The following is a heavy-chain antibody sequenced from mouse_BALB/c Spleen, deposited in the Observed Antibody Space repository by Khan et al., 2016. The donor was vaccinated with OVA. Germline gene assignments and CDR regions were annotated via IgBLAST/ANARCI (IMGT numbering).Heavy chain of an antibody. J-gene: IGHJ4*01. CDR2: ISTYYGDA. V-gene: IGHV1S137*01. CDR1: GYTFTDYA. CDR3: ARGGLALYTMDY. Sequence: QVQLQQPGAELVRPGVSVKISCKGSGYTFTDYAMHWEKQSHAKSLEWIGVISTYYGDANYNQQFKGKATMTVDKSSNTAYMDLARLTSEDSAIYYCARGGLALYTMDYWGQGTSVTVSS.